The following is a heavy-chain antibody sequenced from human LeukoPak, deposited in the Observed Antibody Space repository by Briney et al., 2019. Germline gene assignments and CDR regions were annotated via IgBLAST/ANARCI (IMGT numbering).Heavy chain of an antibody. CDR2: TYYRSKWYN. V-gene: IGHV6-1*01. CDR3: ARDGYCSSTSCYPSYYYYYMDV. D-gene: IGHD2-2*01. Sequence: SQTLSLTCAISGDSVPSNSAAWNWIRQSPSRGLEWLGRTYYRSKWYNDYAVSVKSRITINPDTSKNQFSLQLNSVTPEDTAVYYCARDGYCSSTSCYPSYYYYYMDVWGKGTTVTVSS. CDR1: GDSVPSNSAA. J-gene: IGHJ6*03.